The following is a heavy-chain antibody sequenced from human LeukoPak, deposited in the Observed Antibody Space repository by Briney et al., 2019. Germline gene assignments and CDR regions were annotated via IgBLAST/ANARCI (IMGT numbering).Heavy chain of an antibody. V-gene: IGHV3-21*01. CDR1: GFTFSSYS. CDR2: ISGSSSYI. J-gene: IGHJ4*02. Sequence: PGGSLRLSCAASGFTFSSYSMNWVRQAPGKGLEWVSSISGSSSYIYYADSVKGRFTISRDNAKNSLYLQMDSLRAEDTAVYYCARGWASEAFDYWGQGTLVTVSS. D-gene: IGHD3-16*01. CDR3: ARGWASEAFDY.